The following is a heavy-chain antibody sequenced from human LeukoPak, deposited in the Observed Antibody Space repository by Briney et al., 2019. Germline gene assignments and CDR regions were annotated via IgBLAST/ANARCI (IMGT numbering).Heavy chain of an antibody. V-gene: IGHV5-51*01. D-gene: IGHD2-21*02. Sequence: GESLQFSSNGSGYSFTSYWIGCVRHMPRKGLEWMGFIYPGNSDTRYSPSFRGQVTISADKSISTAYLQWSSLKASDTAMYYCARQYCGGDCYPDFWGRGTLVTVSS. CDR1: GYSFTSYW. CDR2: IYPGNSDT. CDR3: ARQYCGGDCYPDF. J-gene: IGHJ4*02.